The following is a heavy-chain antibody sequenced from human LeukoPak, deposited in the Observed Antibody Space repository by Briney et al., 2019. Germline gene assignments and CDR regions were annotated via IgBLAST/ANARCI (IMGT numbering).Heavy chain of an antibody. CDR2: IYYSGST. V-gene: IGHV4-39*01. D-gene: IGHD3-3*01. CDR1: GGSFSGYY. J-gene: IGHJ5*02. Sequence: SETLSLTCAVYGGSFSGYYWGWIRQPPGKGLEWIGSIYYSGSTYYNPSLKSRVTISVDTSKNQFSLKLSSVTAADTAVYYCANQRYYDSPGWFDPWGQGTLVTVSS. CDR3: ANQRYYDSPGWFDP.